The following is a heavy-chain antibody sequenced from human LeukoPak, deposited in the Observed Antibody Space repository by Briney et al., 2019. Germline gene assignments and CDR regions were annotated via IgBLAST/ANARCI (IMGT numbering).Heavy chain of an antibody. CDR3: ARARVPGSYSPKGPFDY. Sequence: SETLSLTCTVSGGPISSSNYYWGWIRQPPSKGLEWIGSMYYSGSIFYNPPLKSRVTISINTSKNQFSLKVTSVTAADTAVYYCARARVPGSYSPKGPFDYWGQGTLVTVSS. CDR2: MYYSGSI. CDR1: GGPISSSNYY. V-gene: IGHV4-39*07. J-gene: IGHJ4*02. D-gene: IGHD1-26*01.